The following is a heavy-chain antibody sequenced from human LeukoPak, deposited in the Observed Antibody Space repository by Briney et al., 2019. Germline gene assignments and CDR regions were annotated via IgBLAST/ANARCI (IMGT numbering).Heavy chain of an antibody. CDR3: ARVPVYCSSTSCYTPAWFDP. J-gene: IGHJ5*02. V-gene: IGHV4-59*01. CDR2: IYYSGST. D-gene: IGHD2-2*02. Sequence: PSETLSLTCTVSGGSISSYYWSWTRQPPGKGLEWIGYIYYSGSTNYNPSLKSRVTISVDTSKNQFSLKLSSVTAADTAVYYCARVPVYCSSTSCYTPAWFDPWGQGTLVTVSS. CDR1: GGSISSYY.